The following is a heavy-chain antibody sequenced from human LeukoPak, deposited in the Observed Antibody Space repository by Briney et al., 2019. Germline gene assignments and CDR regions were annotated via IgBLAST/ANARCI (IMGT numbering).Heavy chain of an antibody. CDR3: ASGTEDYGSGSYYLYY. J-gene: IGHJ4*02. CDR1: GGSISSYY. V-gene: IGHV4-59*01. Sequence: SETLSLTCTVAGGSISSYYWSWIRQPPGKGLEWIGYIYYSGSTNYNPSLTSRVTISVDTSKNQFSLKLSSVTAADTAVYYCASGTEDYGSGSYYLYYWGQGTLVTVSS. D-gene: IGHD3-10*01. CDR2: IYYSGST.